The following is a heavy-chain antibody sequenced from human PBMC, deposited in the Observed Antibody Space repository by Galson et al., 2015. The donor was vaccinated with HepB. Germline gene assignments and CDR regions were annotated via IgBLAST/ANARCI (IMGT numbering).Heavy chain of an antibody. V-gene: IGHV3-33*08. D-gene: IGHD5-24*01. CDR3: AREDLEMTTITATGY. CDR1: GFTFSSYG. CDR2: IWYDGSNK. Sequence: SLRLSCAASGFTFSSYGMHWVRQAPGKGLEWVAVIWYDGSNKYYADSVKGRFTISRDNSKNTLYLQMNSLRAEDTAVYYCAREDLEMTTITATGYWGQGTLVTVSS. J-gene: IGHJ4*02.